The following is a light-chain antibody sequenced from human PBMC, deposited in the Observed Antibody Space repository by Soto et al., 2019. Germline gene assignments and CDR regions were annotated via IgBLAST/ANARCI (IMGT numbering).Light chain of an antibody. V-gene: IGLV1-40*01. Sequence: LTRPCSVFVGPGLRVTISCTGSSSNIGSTYDVQWYQQLPGTAPKLLIHGNTNRPSGVPDRFSGSKSGTSASLAITVLQADDEVYYDSQSYDVSLMFQYVFVTMSIVTVL. J-gene: IGLJ1*01. CDR1: SSNIGSTYD. CDR3: QSYDVSLMFQYV. CDR2: GNT.